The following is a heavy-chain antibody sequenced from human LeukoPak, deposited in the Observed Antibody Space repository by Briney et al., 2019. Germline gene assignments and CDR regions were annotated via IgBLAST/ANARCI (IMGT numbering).Heavy chain of an antibody. Sequence: SETLSLTCTVSGGSISSYYWSWIRQPPGKGLEWIGYIYYSGSTNYNPSLKSRVTISVDTSKNQFSLKLSSVTAADTAVYYCARGFNSGSGGPLNFDYWGQGTLVTVSS. D-gene: IGHD3-10*01. J-gene: IGHJ4*02. CDR3: ARGFNSGSGGPLNFDY. V-gene: IGHV4-59*01. CDR1: GGSISSYY. CDR2: IYYSGST.